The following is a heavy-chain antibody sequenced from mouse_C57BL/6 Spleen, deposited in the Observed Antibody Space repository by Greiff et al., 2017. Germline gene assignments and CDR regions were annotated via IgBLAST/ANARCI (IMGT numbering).Heavy chain of an antibody. CDR3: ARHYYGRGFDY. V-gene: IGHV5-17*01. Sequence: EVQGVESGGGLVKPGGSLKLSCAASGFTFSDYGMHWVRQAPEKGLEWVAYISSGSSTIYYADTVKGRFPISRDNAKNTLFLQMTSLRSEDTAMYYCARHYYGRGFDYWGQGTTLTVSS. CDR2: ISSGSSTI. CDR1: GFTFSDYG. J-gene: IGHJ2*01. D-gene: IGHD1-1*01.